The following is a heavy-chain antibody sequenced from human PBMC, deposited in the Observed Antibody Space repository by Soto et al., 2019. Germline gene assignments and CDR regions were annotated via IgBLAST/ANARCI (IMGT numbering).Heavy chain of an antibody. D-gene: IGHD3-22*01. J-gene: IGHJ4*02. V-gene: IGHV4-31*03. Sequence: TLSLTCTVSGGSISSGGYYWSWIRQHPGKGLEWIGYIYYSGSTYYNPSLKSRVTISVDTSKNQFSLKLSSVTAADTAAYYCASEYYYDSSRVRWGQGTLVTVSS. CDR3: ASEYYYDSSRVR. CDR2: IYYSGST. CDR1: GGSISSGGYY.